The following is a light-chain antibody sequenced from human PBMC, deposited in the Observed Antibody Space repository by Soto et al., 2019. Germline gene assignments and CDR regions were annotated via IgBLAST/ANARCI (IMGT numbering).Light chain of an antibody. V-gene: IGKV1-5*03. CDR1: QTISSW. CDR2: KAS. CDR3: QQYNDYST. Sequence: DIQMTQSPSTLSASVGDRVTITCRASQTISSWLAWYQQKPGKAPKLLIYKASSLESGVPSRFSGSGSGTEFTLSISSLQPDDFATYYCQQYNDYSTFGQGTKVVIK. J-gene: IGKJ1*01.